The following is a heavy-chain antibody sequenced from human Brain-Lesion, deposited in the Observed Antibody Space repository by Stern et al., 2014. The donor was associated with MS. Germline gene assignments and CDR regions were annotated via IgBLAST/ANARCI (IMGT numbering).Heavy chain of an antibody. Sequence: QVQLVQSGAEVKKPGASVKVSCKVSGYTLTELSMHWVRQAPRKGLEWMGGFDPEDGETIYAQKFQGRVTMTEDTSRDTAYMELSSLRSEDTAVYYCATLSPGAGGNYYRHFDYWGQGTLVTVSS. J-gene: IGHJ4*02. CDR3: ATLSPGAGGNYYRHFDY. V-gene: IGHV1-24*01. CDR2: FDPEDGET. CDR1: GYTLTELS. D-gene: IGHD1-26*01.